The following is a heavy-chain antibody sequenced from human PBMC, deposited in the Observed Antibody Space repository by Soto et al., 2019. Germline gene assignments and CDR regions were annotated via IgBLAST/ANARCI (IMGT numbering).Heavy chain of an antibody. CDR2: IDSTSMHI. V-gene: IGHV3-21*02. Sequence: EVQLVESGGGLVKPGGSLRLSCAASGFTFSSNSMIWVRQAPGKGLEWVSYIDSTSMHIYYADSVKGRFTITRDNAKKSVYLQMTSLRAEDTAMYYCARLVGAYQHYIDYWGQGILVTVSS. J-gene: IGHJ4*02. CDR3: ARLVGAYQHYIDY. D-gene: IGHD1-26*01. CDR1: GFTFSSNS.